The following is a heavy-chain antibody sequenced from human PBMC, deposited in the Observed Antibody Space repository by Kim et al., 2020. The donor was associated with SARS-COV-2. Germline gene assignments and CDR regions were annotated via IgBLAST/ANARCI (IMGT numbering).Heavy chain of an antibody. V-gene: IGHV4-34*01. Sequence: SETLSLTCAVYGGSFSGYYWSWIRQPPGKGLEWIGEINHSGSTNYNPSLKSRVTISVDTSKNQFSLKLSSVTAADTAVYYCARGASKDGYSSGWPRKNWFDPWGQGTLVTVSS. J-gene: IGHJ5*02. CDR1: GGSFSGYY. D-gene: IGHD6-19*01. CDR2: INHSGST. CDR3: ARGASKDGYSSGWPRKNWFDP.